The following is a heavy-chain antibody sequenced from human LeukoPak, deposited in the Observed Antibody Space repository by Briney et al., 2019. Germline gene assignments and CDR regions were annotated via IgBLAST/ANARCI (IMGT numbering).Heavy chain of an antibody. J-gene: IGHJ6*03. V-gene: IGHV1-18*01. CDR1: GYTFTSYG. Sequence: GASVKVSCKASGYTFTSYGISWVRQAPGQGLEWMGWISAYNGNTNYAQKLQGRVTMTTDTSTSTAYMELRSLRSDDTAVYYCARERKIAPLRYFAQANYMDVWGEGTTVTVSS. D-gene: IGHD3-9*01. CDR2: ISAYNGNT. CDR3: ARERKIAPLRYFAQANYMDV.